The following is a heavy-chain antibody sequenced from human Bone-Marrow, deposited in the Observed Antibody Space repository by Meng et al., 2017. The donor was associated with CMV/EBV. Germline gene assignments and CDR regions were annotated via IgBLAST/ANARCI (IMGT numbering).Heavy chain of an antibody. CDR3: ASDGSGSYYYYYGMYV. V-gene: IGHV1-18*01. Sequence: ASVKVSCKASGYTFTSYGISWVRQAPGQGLEWMGWISAYNGNTNYAQKLQGRVTMTTDTSTSTAYMELRSLRSDDTAVYYCASDGSGSYYYYYGMYVWGQGTTVTVSS. CDR2: ISAYNGNT. CDR1: GYTFTSYG. J-gene: IGHJ6*02. D-gene: IGHD3-10*01.